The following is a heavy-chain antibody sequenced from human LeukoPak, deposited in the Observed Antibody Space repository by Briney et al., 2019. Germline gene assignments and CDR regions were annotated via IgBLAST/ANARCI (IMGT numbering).Heavy chain of an antibody. CDR2: IYYSGST. V-gene: IGHV4-59*08. Sequence: SETLSLTCTVSSGSISSYYWTWIRQSPGKGLEWIGSIYYSGSTTYNPSLKSRVTISVDTSKKQFSLKLFSVTAADTAVYYCARHAPPFYDNEYFPHWGQGTLVLVSS. CDR3: ARHAPPFYDNEYFPH. CDR1: SGSISSYY. J-gene: IGHJ1*01. D-gene: IGHD3-9*01.